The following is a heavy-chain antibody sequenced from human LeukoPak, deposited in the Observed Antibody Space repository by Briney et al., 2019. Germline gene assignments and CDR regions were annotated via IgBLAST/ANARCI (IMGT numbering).Heavy chain of an antibody. CDR2: IYWNDDK. D-gene: IGHD2-2*01. V-gene: IGHV2-5*01. CDR3: AHEGYCSTASCYYFDH. Sequence: SGPTLVNPTQTLTLTCTFSGFSLSTSGVGVGWIRQPPGKALEWLGIIYWNDDKRYSPSLKSRLTITKDTSKNQVVLTITSMDPVDTATYFCAHEGYCSTASCYYFDHWGQGTLVTASS. CDR1: GFSLSTSGVG. J-gene: IGHJ4*02.